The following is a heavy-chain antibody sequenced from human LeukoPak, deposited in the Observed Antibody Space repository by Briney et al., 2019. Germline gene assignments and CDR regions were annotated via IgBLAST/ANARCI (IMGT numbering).Heavy chain of an antibody. Sequence: SQTLSLTCTVSGGSISSGPYYWNWIRQPAGKGLEWIGRIYTSGSTNYNPSLKSRVTISVDTSKNQFSLKLSSVTAADTAVYYCARSRGGAGGSDYWGQGTLVTVSS. CDR2: IYTSGST. J-gene: IGHJ4*02. CDR3: ARSRGGAGGSDY. V-gene: IGHV4-61*02. D-gene: IGHD3-10*01. CDR1: GGSISSGPYY.